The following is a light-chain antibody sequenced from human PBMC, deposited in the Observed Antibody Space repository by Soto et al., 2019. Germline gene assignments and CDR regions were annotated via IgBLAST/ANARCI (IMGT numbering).Light chain of an antibody. V-gene: IGKV1-39*01. CDR1: QSISSY. CDR3: QHSYSSPPWT. J-gene: IGKJ1*01. CDR2: AAS. Sequence: IRMTHSPSSLSXXXXXXXTITXXASQSISSYLNWYQQKPGKAPKLLIYAASSLQSGVPPRFSGSGSGRDFTLTISSLRPEDIATYFCQHSYSSPPWTFGQGTKVDIK.